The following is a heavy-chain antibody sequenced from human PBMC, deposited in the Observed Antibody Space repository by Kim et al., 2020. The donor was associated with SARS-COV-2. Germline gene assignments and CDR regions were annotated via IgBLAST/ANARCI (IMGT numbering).Heavy chain of an antibody. V-gene: IGHV3-9*01. CDR2: ISWNSGSI. CDR1: GFTFDDYA. CDR3: AKVSLGYCSGGSCSGYFDY. D-gene: IGHD2-15*01. Sequence: GGSLRLSCAASGFTFDDYAMHWVRQAPGKGLEWVSGISWNSGSIGYADSVRGRFTISRDNAKNSLYLQMNSLRAEDTALYYCAKVSLGYCSGGSCSGYFDYWGQGTLVTVSS. J-gene: IGHJ4*02.